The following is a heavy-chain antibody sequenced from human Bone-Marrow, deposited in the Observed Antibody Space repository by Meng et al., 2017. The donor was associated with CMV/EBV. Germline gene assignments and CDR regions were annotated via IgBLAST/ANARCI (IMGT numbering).Heavy chain of an antibody. D-gene: IGHD1-26*01. V-gene: IGHV1-2*02. CDR3: ARVEKWELLNYYGMDV. CDR2: INPNSGGT. CDR1: GYTFTSYG. Sequence: ASVKVSCKASGYTFTSYGISWVRQAPGQGLERMGWINPNSGGTNYAQKFQGRVTMTRDTSISTAYMELSRLRSDDTAVYYCARVEKWELLNYYGMDVWGQGTTVTVSS. J-gene: IGHJ6*02.